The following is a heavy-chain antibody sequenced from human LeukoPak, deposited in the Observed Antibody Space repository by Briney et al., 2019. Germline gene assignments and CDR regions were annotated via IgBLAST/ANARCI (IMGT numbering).Heavy chain of an antibody. CDR3: ARAAGYSSGWDWFDP. D-gene: IGHD6-19*01. V-gene: IGHV4-4*02. J-gene: IGHJ5*02. CDR1: GGSISSSNW. CDR2: IYHSGST. Sequence: SGTLSLTCAVSGGSISSSNWWSWVRPPPGKGLEWIGEIYHSGSTNYNPSLKSRVTISVDKSKNQFSLKLSSVTAADTAVYYCARAAGYSSGWDWFDPWGQGTLVTVSS.